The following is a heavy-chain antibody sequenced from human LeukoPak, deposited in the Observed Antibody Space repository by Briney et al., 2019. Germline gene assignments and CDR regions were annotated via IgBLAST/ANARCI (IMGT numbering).Heavy chain of an antibody. J-gene: IGHJ4*02. CDR1: GYTFSSDG. V-gene: IGHV1-18*01. Sequence: ASVKVSCKASGYTFSSDGISWVRQAPGQGLEWMGWISAYNGNTNYAQKLQGRVTMTTDTSTSTVYMELSSLRSEDTAVYYCARAYGADPLFDYWGQGTLVTVSS. CDR3: ARAYGADPLFDY. CDR2: ISAYNGNT. D-gene: IGHD4-17*01.